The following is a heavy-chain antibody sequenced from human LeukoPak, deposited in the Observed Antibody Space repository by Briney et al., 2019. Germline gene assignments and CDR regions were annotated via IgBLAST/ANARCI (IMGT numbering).Heavy chain of an antibody. Sequence: AGGSLRLSCAASEFIVNYWMTWVRQAPGKALEWVANINQDGSEKYYVDSVKGRFTISRDNAKKSLWLQMNSLRAEDTAVYYCAKQGVTLVRGILSYGMDVWGQGTSVSVSS. D-gene: IGHD3-10*01. J-gene: IGHJ6*02. CDR1: EFIVNYW. V-gene: IGHV3-7*01. CDR3: AKQGVTLVRGILSYGMDV. CDR2: INQDGSEK.